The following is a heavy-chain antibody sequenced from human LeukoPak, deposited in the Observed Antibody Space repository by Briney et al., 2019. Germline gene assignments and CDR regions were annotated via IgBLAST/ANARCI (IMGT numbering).Heavy chain of an antibody. J-gene: IGHJ4*02. V-gene: IGHV5-51*01. D-gene: IGHD2-2*02. CDR3: ARLACSTTSCHSGSSYYFDY. Sequence: GESVKISCQGSGYSFSNYWIAWVRQMPGKGLEWMGIIYLGDSETKYRPSFQGQVTISVDKSISTASLQWSSLKASDTAIYYCARLACSTTSCHSGSSYYFDYWGQGTLVTVSS. CDR1: GYSFSNYW. CDR2: IYLGDSET.